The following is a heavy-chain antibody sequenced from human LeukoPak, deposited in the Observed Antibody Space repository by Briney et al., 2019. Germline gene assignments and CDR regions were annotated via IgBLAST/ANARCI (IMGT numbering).Heavy chain of an antibody. CDR3: ARLAAAHGINYYYYYYMDV. CDR2: IYYSGST. CDR1: GGSISSYY. V-gene: IGHV4-59*08. D-gene: IGHD6-13*01. J-gene: IGHJ6*03. Sequence: MPSETLSLTCSVSGGSISSYYWSWVRQPPGMGLEWIGYIYYSGSTNYNPSLKSRVTISVDTSNNQFSLKLSSVTAADTAVYYCARLAAAHGINYYYYYYMDVWGKGTTVTVSS.